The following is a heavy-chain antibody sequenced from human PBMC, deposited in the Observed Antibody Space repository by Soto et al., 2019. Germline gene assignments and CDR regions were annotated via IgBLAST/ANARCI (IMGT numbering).Heavy chain of an antibody. J-gene: IGHJ4*02. CDR3: ARVQRFCSGGTCYVRFFDY. D-gene: IGHD2-15*01. V-gene: IGHV5-51*01. Sequence: GESLRISCKGSGYTFATYWIGWVRQMPGKGLQWMGIIYPGDSDTRYSPSFQGLVTISADKSINTASLQWSSLEASDTAMYYCARVQRFCSGGTCYVRFFDYWGQGTLVTVSS. CDR2: IYPGDSDT. CDR1: GYTFATYW.